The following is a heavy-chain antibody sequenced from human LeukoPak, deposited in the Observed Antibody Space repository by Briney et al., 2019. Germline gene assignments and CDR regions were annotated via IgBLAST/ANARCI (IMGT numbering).Heavy chain of an antibody. CDR2: INAGNGNT. CDR3: ARALERYSYGPTIPSGDY. J-gene: IGHJ4*02. Sequence: ASVKVSCKASGYTFTSYAMHWVRQAPGQRLEWMGWINAGNGNTKYSQKFQGRVTITRDTSASTAYMELSSLRSEDTAVYYCARALERYSYGPTIPSGDYWGQGTLVTVSS. D-gene: IGHD5-18*01. CDR1: GYTFTSYA. V-gene: IGHV1-3*01.